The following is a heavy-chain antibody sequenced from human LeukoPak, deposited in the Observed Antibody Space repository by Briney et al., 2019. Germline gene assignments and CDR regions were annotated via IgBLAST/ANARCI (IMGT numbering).Heavy chain of an antibody. CDR3: AKGTYYDYSGSLDY. D-gene: IGHD3-22*01. Sequence: GGSLRLSCAVSGFTFSNYAMSWVRQAPGKGLEWVSAISKSGDITYYADSVKGRFAISRDNSRNTLYVQMNSLRAEDTAVYYCAKGTYYDYSGSLDYWGQGTLVTVSS. CDR2: ISKSGDIT. J-gene: IGHJ4*02. CDR1: GFTFSNYA. V-gene: IGHV3-23*01.